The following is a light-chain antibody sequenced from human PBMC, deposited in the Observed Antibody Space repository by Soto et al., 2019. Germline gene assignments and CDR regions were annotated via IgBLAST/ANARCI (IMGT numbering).Light chain of an antibody. Sequence: DIVMTQTPLSSPVTLGQPASISCRSSQSLVYSDGNTYLSWLQQRPGQPPRLLIYQISNRFSGVSVRFSGSGSGTDCTLKISRVEAEDVGVYYCVQFSHFPRTFGQGTKVEIK. J-gene: IGKJ1*01. V-gene: IGKV2-24*01. CDR1: QSLVYSDGNTY. CDR2: QIS. CDR3: VQFSHFPRT.